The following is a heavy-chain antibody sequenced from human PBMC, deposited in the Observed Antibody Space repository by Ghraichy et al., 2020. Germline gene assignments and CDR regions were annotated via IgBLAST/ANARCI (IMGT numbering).Heavy chain of an antibody. J-gene: IGHJ6*03. CDR2: IRSKANSYAT. Sequence: GGSLRLSCAASGFTFSGSAMHWVRQASGKGLEWVGRIRSKANSYATAYAASVKGRFTISRDDSKNTAYLQMNSLKTEDTAVYYCTRRVGATTGYYYYMDVWGKGTTVTVSS. V-gene: IGHV3-73*01. CDR1: GFTFSGSA. CDR3: TRRVGATTGYYYYMDV. D-gene: IGHD1-26*01.